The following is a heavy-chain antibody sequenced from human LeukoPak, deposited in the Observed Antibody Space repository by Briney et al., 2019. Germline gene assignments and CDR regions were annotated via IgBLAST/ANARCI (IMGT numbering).Heavy chain of an antibody. CDR2: ISSSGAST. Sequence: GGSLRLSCAASGFTFSSYAMSWVRQAPGKGLEWVSAISSSGASTYYADSVKGRFTISRDNSKNPPYLQMNSLRAADTAVDYCAKVTSSGWYGAFDIWGQGTMVTVFS. CDR3: AKVTSSGWYGAFDI. D-gene: IGHD6-19*01. CDR1: GFTFSSYA. V-gene: IGHV3-23*01. J-gene: IGHJ3*02.